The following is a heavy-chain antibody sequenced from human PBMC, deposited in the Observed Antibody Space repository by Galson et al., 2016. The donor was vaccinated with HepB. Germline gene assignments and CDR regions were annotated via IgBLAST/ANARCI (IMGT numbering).Heavy chain of an antibody. Sequence: SVKVSCKASGGTFNSYAISWVRQAPGQGLEWMGGIIPILGTTNYAQKFLGRVTITADESTSTAYMEVSSLRSEDTAVYFCAIVVGKPEFLDDYYYYGMDVWGQGTTVTVSS. V-gene: IGHV1-69*13. CDR2: IIPILGTT. CDR1: GGTFNSYA. D-gene: IGHD2-15*01. CDR3: AIVVGKPEFLDDYYYYGMDV. J-gene: IGHJ6*02.